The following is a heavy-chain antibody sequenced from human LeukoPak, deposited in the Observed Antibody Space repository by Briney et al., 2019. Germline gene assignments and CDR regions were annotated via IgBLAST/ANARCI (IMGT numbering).Heavy chain of an antibody. J-gene: IGHJ4*02. CDR3: ARGRTSSLRRPYYFDY. D-gene: IGHD5/OR15-5a*01. CDR1: GGSFSGYY. Sequence: SETLSLTCAVHGGSFSGYYWSWIRQPPGKGLEWIGEINHSGSTNYNPSLKSRVTISVDTSKNQFSLKLSSVTAADTAVYYCARGRTSSLRRPYYFDYWGQGTLVTVSS. V-gene: IGHV4-34*01. CDR2: INHSGST.